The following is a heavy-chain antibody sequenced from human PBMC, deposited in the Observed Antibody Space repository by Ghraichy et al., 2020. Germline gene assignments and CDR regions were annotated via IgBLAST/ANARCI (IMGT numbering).Heavy chain of an antibody. CDR3: AKDSSSKGNIVATNGFEY. Sequence: LSLTCAASGFTFSNYAMSWVRQAPGKGLEWVSTTSGSGVSRYYADSVKGRFTISRDNSNNTLYLQMNSLRAEDTAVYYCAKDSSSKGNIVATNGFEYWGQGTLVTGSS. D-gene: IGHD5-12*01. CDR2: TSGSGVSR. CDR1: GFTFSNYA. V-gene: IGHV3-23*01. J-gene: IGHJ4*02.